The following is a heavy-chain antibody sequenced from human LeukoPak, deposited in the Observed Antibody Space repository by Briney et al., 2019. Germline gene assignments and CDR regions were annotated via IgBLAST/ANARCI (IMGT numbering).Heavy chain of an antibody. V-gene: IGHV4-30-2*01. J-gene: IGHJ4*02. CDR1: GGSISSGGYS. Sequence: SQTLSLTCAVSGGSISSGGYSWSWIRQPPGKGLEWIGYIYHSGSTYYNPSLKSRVSISVDRSKNQFSLKLSSVTAADTAVYYCARSYDSSGYYPYFDYWGQGTLVTVSS. CDR2: IYHSGST. D-gene: IGHD3-22*01. CDR3: ARSYDSSGYYPYFDY.